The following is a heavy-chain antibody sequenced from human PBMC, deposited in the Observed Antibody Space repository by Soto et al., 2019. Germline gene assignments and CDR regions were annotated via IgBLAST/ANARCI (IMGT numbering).Heavy chain of an antibody. J-gene: IGHJ1*01. CDR2: IYSGGDT. Sequence: EVQLVESGGGLIQPGGSLRLSCAASGFTVSDNYITWVRQAPGKGLEWVSVIYSGGDTYYTDSVKGRFTISRDNSKNTVYLQMNSLRAEDTAVYYCARDRLTTGAPGDFQHWGQGTLVTVSS. CDR3: ARDRLTTGAPGDFQH. CDR1: GFTVSDNY. V-gene: IGHV3-53*01. D-gene: IGHD1-1*01.